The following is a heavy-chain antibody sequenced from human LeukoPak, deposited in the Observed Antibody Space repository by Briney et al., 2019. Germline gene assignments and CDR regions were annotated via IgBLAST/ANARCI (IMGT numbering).Heavy chain of an antibody. J-gene: IGHJ4*02. Sequence: GGSLRLSCAASGFTFSSYAMSWVRQAPGKGLEWVSAISGSGGGTYYADSVKGRFTISRDNSKNTLYLQMNSLRAEDTAVYYCAKVRRITNGGYFDYWGQGTLVTVSS. CDR2: ISGSGGGT. V-gene: IGHV3-23*01. CDR1: GFTFSSYA. CDR3: AKVRRITNGGYFDY. D-gene: IGHD2-8*01.